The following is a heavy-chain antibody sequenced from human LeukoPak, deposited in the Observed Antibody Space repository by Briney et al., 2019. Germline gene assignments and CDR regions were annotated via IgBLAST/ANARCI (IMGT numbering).Heavy chain of an antibody. D-gene: IGHD2-15*01. J-gene: IGHJ4*02. V-gene: IGHV3-23*05. CDR1: GFMFRMHA. Sequence: AGGSLRLSCVGSGFMFRMHAMSWVRQTPGRGLEWVAGVSDSGTIKNFADSVKGRFTISRDNSNNRLVLQMNSLRVEDTAFYYCVKGRSSDGRWYGPHDAWGQGTLVTVSS. CDR3: VKGRSSDGRWYGPHDA. CDR2: VSDSGTIK.